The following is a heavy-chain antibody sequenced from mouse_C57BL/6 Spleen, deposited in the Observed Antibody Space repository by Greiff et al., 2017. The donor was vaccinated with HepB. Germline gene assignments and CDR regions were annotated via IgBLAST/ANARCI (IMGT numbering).Heavy chain of an antibody. CDR3: ARDGGLLTGFAY. J-gene: IGHJ3*01. D-gene: IGHD2-10*01. CDR1: GFTFSSYA. CDR2: ISDGGSYT. Sequence: EVQLQESGGGLVKPGGSLKLSCAASGFTFSSYAMSWVRQTPEKRLEWVATISDGGSYTYYPDNVKGRFTISRDNAKNNLYLQMSHLKSEDTAMYYCARDGGLLTGFAYWGQGTLVTVSA. V-gene: IGHV5-4*01.